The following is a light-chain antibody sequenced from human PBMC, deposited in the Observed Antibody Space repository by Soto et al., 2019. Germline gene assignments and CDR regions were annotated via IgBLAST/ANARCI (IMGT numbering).Light chain of an antibody. Sequence: QSVLTQPPSVSGAPGKRVTISCTGSSSNIGAGYDVHWYQQLPGTAPKLLIYGNSNRPSGVPDRFSGSKSGTSASLAITGLQAEDEADYYCQSYDSSLSAVVFCGGTNVTVL. CDR2: GNS. CDR1: SSNIGAGYD. CDR3: QSYDSSLSAVV. J-gene: IGLJ2*01. V-gene: IGLV1-40*01.